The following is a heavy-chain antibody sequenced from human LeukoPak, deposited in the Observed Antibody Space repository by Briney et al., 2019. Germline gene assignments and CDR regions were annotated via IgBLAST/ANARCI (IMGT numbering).Heavy chain of an antibody. J-gene: IGHJ3*01. D-gene: IGHD4-17*01. Sequence: ASVKVSCKASGYTFTDYYIHWMRQAPGQGLEWMGWINPKRGVTTYAQKFQGRVAMTRDTSITTAYMELTRLRSDDTTIYYCARERNYGDYGNAFDVWGQGTKVTVSS. CDR2: INPKRGVT. V-gene: IGHV1-2*02. CDR1: GYTFTDYY. CDR3: ARERNYGDYGNAFDV.